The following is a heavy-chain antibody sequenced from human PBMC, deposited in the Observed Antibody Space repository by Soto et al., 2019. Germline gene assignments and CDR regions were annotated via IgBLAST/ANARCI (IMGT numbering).Heavy chain of an antibody. CDR2: INPNSGGT. V-gene: IGHV1-2*02. Sequence: ASVKVSCKASGYTFTGYYMHWVRQAPGQGLEWMGWINPNSGGTNYAQKFQSRVTMTRDTSISTAYMELSRLRSDDTAVYYCARSTMVRGVIINYYYYGMDVWGQGTTVTVSS. CDR3: ARSTMVRGVIINYYYYGMDV. CDR1: GYTFTGYY. D-gene: IGHD3-10*01. J-gene: IGHJ6*02.